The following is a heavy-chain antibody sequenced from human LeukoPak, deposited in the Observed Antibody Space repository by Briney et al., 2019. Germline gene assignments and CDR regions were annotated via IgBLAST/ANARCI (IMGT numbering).Heavy chain of an antibody. CDR1: GGSISNYY. J-gene: IGHJ4*02. V-gene: IGHV4-4*07. D-gene: IGHD2-2*02. Sequence: PSETLSLTCTVSGGSISNYYWSWIRQPAGKGLEWIGRIYTSGSTNYNPSLKSRVTMSVDTSKNQFSLKLSSVTAADTAVYYCAREGGRYCSSTSCYTIDYWGQGTLVTVSS. CDR3: AREGGRYCSSTSCYTIDY. CDR2: IYTSGST.